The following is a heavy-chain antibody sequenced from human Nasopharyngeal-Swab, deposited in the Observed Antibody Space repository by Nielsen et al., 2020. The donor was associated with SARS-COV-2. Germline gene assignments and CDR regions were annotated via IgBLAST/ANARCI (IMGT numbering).Heavy chain of an antibody. V-gene: IGHV3-30-3*01. CDR1: GFTFSRYT. Sequence: GESLKISCAASGFTFSRYTMHWVRQAPGKGLEWVAVISYDGSNKCYADSVKGRFTISRDISKNTLYLQMNSLRAEDTAVFYCASTPLDSSGYYYAFHDWGRGTLVTVSS. D-gene: IGHD3-22*01. J-gene: IGHJ4*02. CDR3: ASTPLDSSGYYYAFHD. CDR2: ISYDGSNK.